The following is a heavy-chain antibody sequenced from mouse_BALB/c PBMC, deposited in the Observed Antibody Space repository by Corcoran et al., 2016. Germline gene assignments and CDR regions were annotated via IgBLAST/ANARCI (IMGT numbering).Heavy chain of an antibody. D-gene: IGHD1-1*02. CDR2: ISCYNGAT. V-gene: IGHV1S34*01. CDR3: ARDQDYGSWFAY. J-gene: IGHJ3*01. Sequence: LVKTGASVKISCKASGYSFTGYYMHWVKQSHGKSLEWIGYISCYNGATSYNQKFKGKATFTVDTSSSTAYMQFNSLTSEDSAVYYCARDQDYGSWFAYWGQGTLVTVSA. CDR1: GYSFTGYY.